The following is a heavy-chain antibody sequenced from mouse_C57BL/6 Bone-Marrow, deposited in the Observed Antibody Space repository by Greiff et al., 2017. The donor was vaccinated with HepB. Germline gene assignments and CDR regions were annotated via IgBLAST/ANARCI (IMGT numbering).Heavy chain of an antibody. CDR3: ATYYDYDLYYAMDY. J-gene: IGHJ4*01. D-gene: IGHD2-4*01. CDR1: GFTFKNSY. CDR2: IDPANGNT. Sequence: VQLQQSVAELVRPGASVKLSCTASGFTFKNSYMHWVKQRPEQGLEWIGRIDPANGNTNYAPKFQGKATITADTASNTAYLQLSSLTSEDTAIYYCATYYDYDLYYAMDYWGQGTAVTVSA. V-gene: IGHV14-3*01.